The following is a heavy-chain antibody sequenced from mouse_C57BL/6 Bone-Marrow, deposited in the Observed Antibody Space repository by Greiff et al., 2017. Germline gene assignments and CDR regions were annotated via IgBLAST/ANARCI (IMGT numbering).Heavy chain of an antibody. CDR1: GFTFSSYA. V-gene: IGHV5-4*01. Sequence: VQLKESGGGLVKPGGSLKLSCAASGFTFSSYAMSWVRQTPEKRLEWVATISDGGSYTYYPDNVKGRFTISRDNAKNNLYLQMSHLKSEDTAMYYCADYYGGAYWGQGTLVTVSA. CDR3: ADYYGGAY. D-gene: IGHD1-1*01. CDR2: ISDGGSYT. J-gene: IGHJ3*01.